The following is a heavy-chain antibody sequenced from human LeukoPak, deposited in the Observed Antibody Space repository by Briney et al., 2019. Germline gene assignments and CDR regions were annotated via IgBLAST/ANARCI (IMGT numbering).Heavy chain of an antibody. CDR2: INWNGGST. D-gene: IGHD6-19*01. Sequence: GGSLRLSCAASGFTFDDYGMSWVRQAPGKGLELVSGINWNGGSTGYADSVKGRFTISRDNAKNSLYLQMNSLRAEDTALYYCARVSYSSGWYTTDHDAFDIWGQGTMVTVSS. CDR1: GFTFDDYG. J-gene: IGHJ3*02. V-gene: IGHV3-20*04. CDR3: ARVSYSSGWYTTDHDAFDI.